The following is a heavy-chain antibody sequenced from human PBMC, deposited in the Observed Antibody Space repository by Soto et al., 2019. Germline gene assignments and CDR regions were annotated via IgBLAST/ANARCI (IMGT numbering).Heavy chain of an antibody. Sequence: QVQLVQSRAEVKKPGASVKVSCKASGYTFTSYYMHWVRQAPGQGLEWMGIINPSGVSTSNAQKFQGRVTMTRDTSTSTVYMELSSLRSEDTAVYYCALRPYSGSVDYWGQGTLVTVSS. CDR3: ALRPYSGSVDY. CDR1: GYTFTSYY. J-gene: IGHJ4*02. V-gene: IGHV1-46*01. CDR2: INPSGVST. D-gene: IGHD1-26*01.